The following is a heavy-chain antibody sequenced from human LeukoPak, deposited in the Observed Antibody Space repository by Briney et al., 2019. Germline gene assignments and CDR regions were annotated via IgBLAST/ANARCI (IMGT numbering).Heavy chain of an antibody. J-gene: IGHJ4*02. CDR3: VRKQKTGDSRFFDY. D-gene: IGHD1-1*01. CDR1: GLNFSSYW. CDR2: ISTDGNTT. Sequence: GGSLRLSCSASGLNFSSYWMHWVRQVPGKGLVWISRISTDGNTTTYADSVKGRLTISRDNAKNTLYLQMNSLRADDTALYYCVRKQKTGDSRFFDYWGQGTLVTVSS. V-gene: IGHV3-74*01.